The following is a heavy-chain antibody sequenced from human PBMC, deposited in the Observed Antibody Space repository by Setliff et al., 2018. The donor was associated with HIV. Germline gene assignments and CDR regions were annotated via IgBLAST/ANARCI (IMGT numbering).Heavy chain of an antibody. J-gene: IGHJ6*03. CDR3: ARHHSSDPLRRWDSYYYMDV. Sequence: SETLSLTCTVSGGSISSGTYYWSWVRQPPGKPLEWIGYIYNGGNTNFNPSLESRVSMSLDTSKNQFPLKLSSVTAADTAMYYCARHHSSDPLRRWDSYYYMDVWGKGTTVTVSS. CDR2: IYNGGNT. CDR1: GGSISSGTYY. V-gene: IGHV4-61*01. D-gene: IGHD6-19*01.